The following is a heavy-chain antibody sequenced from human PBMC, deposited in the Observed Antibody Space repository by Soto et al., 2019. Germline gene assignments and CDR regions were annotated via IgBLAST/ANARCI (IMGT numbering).Heavy chain of an antibody. CDR3: TRDAYYDFWSGYSGYYYYYMDV. V-gene: IGHV3-33*01. J-gene: IGHJ6*03. Sequence: GGSLRLSCAASGFTFSSYGMHWVRQAPGKGLEWVAVIWYDGSSTSYADSVKGRFTISRDNAKNTLYLQMNSLRAEDTAVYYCTRDAYYDFWSGYSGYYYYYMDVWGKGTTVTVSS. D-gene: IGHD3-3*01. CDR1: GFTFSSYG. CDR2: IWYDGSST.